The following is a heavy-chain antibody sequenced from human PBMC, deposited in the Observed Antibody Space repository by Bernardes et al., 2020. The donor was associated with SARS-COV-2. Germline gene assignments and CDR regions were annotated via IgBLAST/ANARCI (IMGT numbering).Heavy chain of an antibody. CDR2: IYYSGTT. Sequence: SETLSLTCSVSGRSISGHYWSWMRQPPGKGLEWIGYIYYSGTTNYNPFVKSRVTISLDRSKTEISLKLSSATAADAGVDYCAGLRADCTNGICQHHYFDGMDVWGQGTTVTVSS. CDR3: AGLRADCTNGICQHHYFDGMDV. D-gene: IGHD2-8*01. J-gene: IGHJ6*02. CDR1: GRSISGHY. V-gene: IGHV4-59*11.